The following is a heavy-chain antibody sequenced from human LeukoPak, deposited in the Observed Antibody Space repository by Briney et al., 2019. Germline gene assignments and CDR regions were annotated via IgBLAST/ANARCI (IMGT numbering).Heavy chain of an antibody. V-gene: IGHV4-59*08. CDR1: GGSISSYY. Sequence: SETLSLTCTVPGGSISSYYWSWIRQPPGKGLEWIGYIYYSGSTNYNPSLKSRVTISVDTSKNQFSLKLSSVTAADTAVYYCARLPGGQWLVRSYFDYWGQGTLVTVSS. CDR3: ARLPGGQWLVRSYFDY. CDR2: IYYSGST. J-gene: IGHJ4*02. D-gene: IGHD6-19*01.